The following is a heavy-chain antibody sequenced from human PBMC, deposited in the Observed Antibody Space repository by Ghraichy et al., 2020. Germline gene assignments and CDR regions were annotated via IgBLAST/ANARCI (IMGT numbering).Heavy chain of an antibody. CDR1: GFTFSSYA. D-gene: IGHD6-19*01. V-gene: IGHV3-48*02. Sequence: LSLTCAASGFTFSSYAMNWVRQAPGKGLEWVSYVSVSSSSVYYADSVKGRFTISRDNAKNSLYLQMDSLRDEDTAVYYCARDATSSAWGFDYWGQGALVTVSS. J-gene: IGHJ4*02. CDR2: VSVSSSSV. CDR3: ARDATSSAWGFDY.